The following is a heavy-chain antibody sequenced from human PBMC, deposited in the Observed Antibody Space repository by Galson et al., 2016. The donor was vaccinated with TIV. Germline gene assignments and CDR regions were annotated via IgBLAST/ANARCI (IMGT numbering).Heavy chain of an antibody. CDR1: GFSLSDYA. V-gene: IGHV3-23*01. D-gene: IGHD3-10*01. CDR2: ISGGGDIT. Sequence: SLRLSCAASGFSLSDYAMTWVRQAPGKGLEWVSSISGGGDITYYADSVKGRFTISRDNSRNTLYLQMNSLRVDDTAVYYCAEDQDMVYGNSDFDSWGQGTLVTVSS. J-gene: IGHJ4*02. CDR3: AEDQDMVYGNSDFDS.